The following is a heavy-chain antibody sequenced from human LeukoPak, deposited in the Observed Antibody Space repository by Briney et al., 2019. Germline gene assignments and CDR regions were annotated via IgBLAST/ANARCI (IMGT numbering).Heavy chain of an antibody. CDR2: INPNSGGT. J-gene: IGHJ4*02. D-gene: IGHD2-15*01. CDR1: GYTFTAYY. Sequence: GASVKVSCKASGYTFTAYYIHWVRPAPGQGLEWMGWINPNSGGTNYAQNFQGRATMTSDTSTYTTHMELSRLRSDDTAVYYCARSDVVVVTATTHFDYWGQGTLVTVSS. CDR3: ARSDVVVVTATTHFDY. V-gene: IGHV1-2*02.